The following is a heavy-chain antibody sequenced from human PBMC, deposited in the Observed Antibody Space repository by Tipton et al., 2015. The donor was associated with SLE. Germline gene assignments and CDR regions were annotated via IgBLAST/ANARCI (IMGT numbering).Heavy chain of an antibody. J-gene: IGHJ4*02. Sequence: GLVKPSETLSLTCAVYGGSFSGYYWSWIRQPPGKGLEWIGEINHSGSTNYNPSLKSRVTISVDTSKNQFSLKLSSVTAADTAVYYCARVAGIAAAGRDYFDYWGQGTLVTVSS. CDR1: GGSFSGYY. CDR2: INHSGST. D-gene: IGHD6-13*01. CDR3: ARVAGIAAAGRDYFDY. V-gene: IGHV4-34*01.